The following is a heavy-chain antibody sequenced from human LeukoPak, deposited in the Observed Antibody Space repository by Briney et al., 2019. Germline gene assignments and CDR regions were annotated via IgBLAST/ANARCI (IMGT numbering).Heavy chain of an antibody. CDR3: ARHHEGRRAFDI. CDR1: GGTFSSYA. D-gene: IGHD1-14*01. Sequence: ASVKVSCKASGGTFSSYAISWVRQAPGQELEWMGGIIPIFGTANYAQKFQGRVTITTDESTSTAYMELSSLRSEDTAVYYCARHHEGRRAFDIWGQGTMVTVSS. J-gene: IGHJ3*02. V-gene: IGHV1-69*05. CDR2: IIPIFGTA.